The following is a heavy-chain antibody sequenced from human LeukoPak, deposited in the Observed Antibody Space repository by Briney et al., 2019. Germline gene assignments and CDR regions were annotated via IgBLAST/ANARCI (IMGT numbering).Heavy chain of an antibody. CDR3: AKSIWFGDYIARLFDY. CDR2: IGPSGSNI. D-gene: IGHD3-10*01. Sequence: GRSLRLSCAASGFTFDDYAMHWVRQAPGKGLEWVSYIGPSGSNIYYADSVKGRFTISRDNAKNSLYLQMNSLRAEDTAVYYCAKSIWFGDYIARLFDYWGQGTLVTVSS. V-gene: IGHV3-48*01. CDR1: GFTFDDYA. J-gene: IGHJ4*02.